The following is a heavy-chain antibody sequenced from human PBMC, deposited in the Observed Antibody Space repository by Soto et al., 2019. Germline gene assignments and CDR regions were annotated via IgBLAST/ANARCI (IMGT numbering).Heavy chain of an antibody. D-gene: IGHD6-19*01. CDR1: AFTFSSYE. V-gene: IGHV3-48*03. CDR3: ERSGAVDGNDY. J-gene: IGHJ4*02. CDR2: ISSSGNTI. Sequence: PGGSLRLSCAASAFTFSSYEMNWVRQAPGKGLEWVSYISSSGNTIYYADSVKGRFTISRDNAKNSLYLQMNSLRAEDTAVYYRERSGAVDGNDYWGLGTLVTVSS.